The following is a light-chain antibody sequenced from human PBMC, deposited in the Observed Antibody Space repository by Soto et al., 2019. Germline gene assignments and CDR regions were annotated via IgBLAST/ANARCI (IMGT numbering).Light chain of an antibody. Sequence: EIVLTQSPGTLSLSPGERATLSCRASQSVSSSYLAWYQQKPGQAPRLLIYGASSRATGIPDRFSGSGSGTDFTLTISSLQSEDFAVYYCQQYDHWPRGTFGQGTKLEI. CDR3: QQYDHWPRGT. CDR2: GAS. V-gene: IGKV3-20*01. CDR1: QSVSSSY. J-gene: IGKJ2*01.